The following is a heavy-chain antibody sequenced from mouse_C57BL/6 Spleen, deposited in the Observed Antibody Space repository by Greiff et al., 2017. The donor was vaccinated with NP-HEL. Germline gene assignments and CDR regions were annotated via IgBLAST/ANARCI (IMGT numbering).Heavy chain of an antibody. D-gene: IGHD1-1*01. CDR1: GYAFTNYL. CDR2: INPGSGGT. J-gene: IGHJ3*01. CDR3: AISLYYYGSSPFAY. V-gene: IGHV1-54*01. Sequence: VQLQQSGAELVRPGTSVKVSCKASGYAFTNYLIEWVKQRPGQGLEWIGVINPGSGGTNYNEKFKGKATLTADKSSSTAYMQLSSLTSEDSAFYFCAISLYYYGSSPFAYWGHGTLVTVSA.